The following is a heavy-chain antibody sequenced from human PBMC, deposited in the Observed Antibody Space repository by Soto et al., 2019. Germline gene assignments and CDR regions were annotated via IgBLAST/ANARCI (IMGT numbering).Heavy chain of an antibody. Sequence: SETLSPTCAVYGGSFSGYYWSWIRQPPGKGLEWIGEINHSGSTNYNPSLKSRVTISVDTSKNQFSLKLSSVTAADTAVYYCARAVRLGVYYYYYGMDVWGQGTTVTVSS. D-gene: IGHD3-16*01. V-gene: IGHV4-34*01. CDR1: GGSFSGYY. CDR3: ARAVRLGVYYYYYGMDV. J-gene: IGHJ6*02. CDR2: INHSGST.